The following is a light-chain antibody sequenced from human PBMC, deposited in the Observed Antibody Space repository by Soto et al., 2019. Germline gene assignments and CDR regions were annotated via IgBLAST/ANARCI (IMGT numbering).Light chain of an antibody. V-gene: IGKV1-5*01. CDR1: ETITTS. CDR3: QQYGSYPRT. Sequence: DIQMTQSPSTLSASVGDGVTITCQASETITTSLAWYQQQPGTAPKVLIYDASTLESGVPSRFSGSGSGTEFTLTISSLQPADFATYYCQQYGSYPRTFGQGTKVDIK. CDR2: DAS. J-gene: IGKJ1*01.